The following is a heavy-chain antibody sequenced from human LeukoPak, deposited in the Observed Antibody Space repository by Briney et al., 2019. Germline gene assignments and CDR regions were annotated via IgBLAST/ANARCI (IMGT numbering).Heavy chain of an antibody. J-gene: IGHJ4*02. CDR3: ARAGVVPAAPLGY. D-gene: IGHD2-2*01. CDR2: IFHSGST. Sequence: PSGTLSLTCAVSGDSISSRNWWSWVRQPPEKGLEWIGEIFHSGSTNYNPSLKSRVTISVDTSKNQFSLKLSSVTAADTAVYYCARAGVVPAAPLGYWGQGTLVTVSS. V-gene: IGHV4-4*02. CDR1: GDSISSRNW.